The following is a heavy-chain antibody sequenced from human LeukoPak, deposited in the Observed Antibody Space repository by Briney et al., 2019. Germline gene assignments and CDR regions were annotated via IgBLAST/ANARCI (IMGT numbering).Heavy chain of an antibody. V-gene: IGHV4-4*02. D-gene: IGHD4-23*01. J-gene: IGHJ4*02. CDR1: GGSISSSNW. Sequence: SETLSLTCAVSGGSISSSNWWSWVRQPPGKGLEWIGEIYHSGSTNYNPSLKSRVTISVDKSKNQFSLKLSSVTAADTAVYYCARAAIGKLATYYFDYWGQGTLVTVSS. CDR2: IYHSGST. CDR3: ARAAIGKLATYYFDY.